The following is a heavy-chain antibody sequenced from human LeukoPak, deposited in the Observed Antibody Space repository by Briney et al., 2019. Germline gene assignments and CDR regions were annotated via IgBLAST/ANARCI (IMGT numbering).Heavy chain of an antibody. CDR3: ARDAKYYYGSRTYFFFEY. D-gene: IGHD3-10*01. J-gene: IGHJ4*02. CDR1: GGSFSGHY. V-gene: IGHV4-34*01. Sequence: SETLSLTCGVYGGSFSGHYWSWIRQPPGQGLEWIGEINHSGSTNYNPSLKSRVTISVDTSKNQFSLKLSPVTAADTAIYYCARDAKYYYGSRTYFFFEYWGQGTLLSVSS. CDR2: INHSGST.